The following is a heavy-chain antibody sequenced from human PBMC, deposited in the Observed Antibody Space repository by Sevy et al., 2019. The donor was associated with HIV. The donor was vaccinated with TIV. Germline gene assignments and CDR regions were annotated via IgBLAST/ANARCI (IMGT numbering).Heavy chain of an antibody. CDR3: AKDWEIVVVPAAKAAGYYYYGMDV. Sequence: GGSLRLSCAASGFTFSSYAMSWVRQAPGKGLEWVSAISGSGGSTYYADSVKGRFTISSDNSKNTLYLQMNSLRAEDTAVYYCAKDWEIVVVPAAKAAGYYYYGMDVWGQGTTVTVSS. D-gene: IGHD2-2*01. CDR2: ISGSGGST. V-gene: IGHV3-23*01. CDR1: GFTFSSYA. J-gene: IGHJ6*02.